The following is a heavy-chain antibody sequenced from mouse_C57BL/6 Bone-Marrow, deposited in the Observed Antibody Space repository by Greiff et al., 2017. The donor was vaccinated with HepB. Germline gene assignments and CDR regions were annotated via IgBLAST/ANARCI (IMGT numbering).Heavy chain of an antibody. J-gene: IGHJ4*01. CDR1: GFTFSDYG. V-gene: IGHV5-17*01. CDR3: AKWTTAAAMDY. D-gene: IGHD1-2*01. CDR2: ISSGSSTI. Sequence: EVKVVESGGGLVKPGGSLKLSCAASGFTFSDYGMHWVRQAPEKGLEWVAYISSGSSTIYYADTVKGRFTISRDNPKNTLFLQMTSLRSEDTAMYYCAKWTTAAAMDYWGQGTSVTVSS.